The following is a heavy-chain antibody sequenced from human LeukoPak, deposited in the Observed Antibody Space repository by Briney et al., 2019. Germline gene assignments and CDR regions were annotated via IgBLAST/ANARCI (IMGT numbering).Heavy chain of an antibody. CDR1: GFTFSNYG. V-gene: IGHV3-33*01. J-gene: IGHJ4*02. D-gene: IGHD1-26*01. CDR3: ARDGKVGAPAYYFNY. Sequence: PGGSLRLSCAASGFTFSNYGMHWVRQGPGKGLEWVAVIWYDGSNEYYADSVKGRFTISRDSSKNTLYLQMNSLRAEDTAVYYCARDGKVGAPAYYFNYWGQGTLVTVSS. CDR2: IWYDGSNE.